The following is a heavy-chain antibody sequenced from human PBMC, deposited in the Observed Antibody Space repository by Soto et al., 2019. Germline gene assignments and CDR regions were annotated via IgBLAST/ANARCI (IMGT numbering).Heavy chain of an antibody. D-gene: IGHD3-22*01. CDR2: ISAYNGNT. V-gene: IGHV1-18*01. J-gene: IGHJ3*02. CDR1: GYTFTSYG. Sequence: GASVKVSCKASGYTFTSYGISWVRQASGQGLEWMGWISAYNGNTNYAQKLQGRVTMTTDTSTGTAYMELRSLRSDDTAVYYCASRGVIVVGLEDAFDIWGQGTMVTVSS. CDR3: ASRGVIVVGLEDAFDI.